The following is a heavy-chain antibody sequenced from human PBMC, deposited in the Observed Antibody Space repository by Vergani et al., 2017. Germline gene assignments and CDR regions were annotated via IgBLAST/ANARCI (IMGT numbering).Heavy chain of an antibody. D-gene: IGHD3-10*01. CDR1: GFTFDDYM. CDR2: ISYDGSNK. CDR3: ASFGEDY. V-gene: IGHV3-30*03. J-gene: IGHJ4*02. Sequence: VQLVESGGVVVQPGGSLRLSCAASGFTFDDYMMHWVRQAPGKGLEWVAVISYDGSNKYYADSVKGRFTISRDNSKNTLYLQMNSLRAEDTAVYYCASFGEDYWGQGTLVTVSS.